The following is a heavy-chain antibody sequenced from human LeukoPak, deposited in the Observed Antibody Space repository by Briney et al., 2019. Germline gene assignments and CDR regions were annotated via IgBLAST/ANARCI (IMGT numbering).Heavy chain of an antibody. D-gene: IGHD3-3*01. J-gene: IGHJ4*02. CDR1: GGSFSGYY. CDR2: IYTSGST. CDR3: TGKRSGSAY. V-gene: IGHV4-59*10. Sequence: SETLSLTCAVYGGSFSGYYWSWIRQPAGKGLEWIGRIYTSGSTNYNPSLKSRVTISVDTSKNQFSLKLSSVTAADTAVYYCTGKRSGSAYWGQGTLVTVSS.